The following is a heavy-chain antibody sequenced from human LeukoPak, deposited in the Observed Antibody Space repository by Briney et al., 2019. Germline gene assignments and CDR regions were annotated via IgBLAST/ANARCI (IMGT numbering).Heavy chain of an antibody. CDR3: ARGPEGYDFWSGYYNWFDP. J-gene: IGHJ5*02. CDR1: GGSISSGGYY. Sequence: SETLSPTCTVSGGSISSGGYYWSWIRQHPGKGLEWIGYIYYSGSTYYNPSLKSRVTISVDTSKNQFSLKLSSVTAADTAVYYCARGPEGYDFWSGYYNWFDPWGQGTLVTVSS. V-gene: IGHV4-31*03. D-gene: IGHD3-3*01. CDR2: IYYSGST.